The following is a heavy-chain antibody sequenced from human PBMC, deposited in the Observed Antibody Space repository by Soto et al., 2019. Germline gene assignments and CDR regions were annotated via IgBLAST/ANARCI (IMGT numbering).Heavy chain of an antibody. CDR1: GYTFTSYY. CDR3: ARQLAYCGGDCFTEPVDY. V-gene: IGHV1-2*02. CDR2: INPNSGDT. Sequence: QAQLVQSGAEVKKPGASVKVSCEASGYTFTSYYMHWVRQAPGQGLEWMGWINPNSGDTKYAQKFRGRVTMTRDTSITTAYMEVKMLTSDDTAVYYCARQLAYCGGDCFTEPVDYWGQGTLVTFSS. J-gene: IGHJ4*02. D-gene: IGHD2-21*02.